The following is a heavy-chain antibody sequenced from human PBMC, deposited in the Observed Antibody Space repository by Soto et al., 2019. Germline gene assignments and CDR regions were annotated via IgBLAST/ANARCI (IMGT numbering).Heavy chain of an antibody. CDR2: IYSGGST. V-gene: IGHV3-66*01. D-gene: IGHD3-3*01. J-gene: IGHJ6*02. CDR3: ARETYYDFWSGPYYGMDV. CDR1: GFTVSSNY. Sequence: GGSLRLSCGASGFTVSSNYMSWVRQAPGKGLEWVSVIYSGGSTYYADSVKGRFTISRDNSKNTLYLQMNSLRAEDTAVYYCARETYYDFWSGPYYGMDVWGQGTTVTVSS.